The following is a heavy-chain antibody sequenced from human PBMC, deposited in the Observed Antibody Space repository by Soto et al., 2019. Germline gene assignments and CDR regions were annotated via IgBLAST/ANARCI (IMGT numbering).Heavy chain of an antibody. CDR3: ATTRTPRDSGQRWFDP. J-gene: IGHJ5*02. CDR1: GGTFSSYA. CDR2: IIPILGIA. Sequence: ASVKVSCKASGGTFSSYAISWVRQAPGQGLEWMGGIIPILGIANYAQKFQGRVTITADKSTSTAYMELSSLRSEDTAVYYCATTRTPRDSGQRWFDPWGQGTLVTVSS. D-gene: IGHD1-1*01. V-gene: IGHV1-69*10.